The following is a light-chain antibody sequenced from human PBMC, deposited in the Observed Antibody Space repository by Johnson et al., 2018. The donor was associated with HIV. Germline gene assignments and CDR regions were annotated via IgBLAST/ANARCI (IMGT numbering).Light chain of an antibody. Sequence: QSVLTQPPSVSAAPGQKVTISCSGSSSNIGNNYVSWYQQLPGTAPKLLIYDNNKRPSGIPDRFSGSKSGTSATLGITGLQTGDEADYYCGTWDSSLSAYFLGTGTKVTVL. CDR2: DNN. V-gene: IGLV1-51*01. CDR1: SSNIGNNY. J-gene: IGLJ1*01. CDR3: GTWDSSLSAYF.